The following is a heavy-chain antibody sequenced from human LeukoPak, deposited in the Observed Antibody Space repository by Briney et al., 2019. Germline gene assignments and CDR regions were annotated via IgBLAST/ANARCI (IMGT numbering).Heavy chain of an antibody. CDR1: GGSISSSSYY. D-gene: IGHD3-22*01. V-gene: IGHV4-39*01. CDR3: ARTNDYYDSSGYYSPYFDY. J-gene: IGHJ4*02. CDR2: IYYSGST. Sequence: SETLSLTCTVSGGSISSSSYYWGWIRQPPGKGLEWIGSIYYSGSTYYNPSLKSRVTISVGTSKNQFSLKLSSVTAADTAVYYCARTNDYYDSSGYYSPYFDYWGQGPWSPSPQ.